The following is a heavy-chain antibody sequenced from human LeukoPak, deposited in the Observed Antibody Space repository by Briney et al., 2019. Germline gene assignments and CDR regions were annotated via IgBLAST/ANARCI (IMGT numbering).Heavy chain of an antibody. CDR3: ARAFQYGSGTYPYSL. Sequence: GGSLRLSCAASGFTGSNNDMTWVRQAPGRGLQWVSGLYSGGSTTYADSVKGRFSISRDNLKNTLYLQMNSLRAEDTAVYYCARAFQYGSGTYPYSLWGQGTLVTVSS. D-gene: IGHD3-10*01. CDR2: LYSGGST. J-gene: IGHJ4*02. CDR1: GFTGSNND. V-gene: IGHV3-66*01.